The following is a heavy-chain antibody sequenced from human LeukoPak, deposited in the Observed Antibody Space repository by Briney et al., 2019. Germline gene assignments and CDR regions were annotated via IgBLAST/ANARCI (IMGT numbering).Heavy chain of an antibody. J-gene: IGHJ4*02. CDR2: ISSSSSYI. CDR3: ARHVPGYSYGYDY. CDR1: GFTFSSYS. V-gene: IGHV3-21*01. Sequence: KTGGSLRLSCAASGFTFSSYSMNWVRQAPGKGLEWVSSISSSSSYIYYADSVKGRFTISRDSAKNSLYLQMNSLRAEDTAVYYCARHVPGYSYGYDYWGQGTLVTVSS. D-gene: IGHD5-18*01.